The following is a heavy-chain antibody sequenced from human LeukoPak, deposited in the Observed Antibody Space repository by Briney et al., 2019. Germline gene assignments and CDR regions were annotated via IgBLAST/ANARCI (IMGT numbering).Heavy chain of an antibody. CDR2: ISAYNGNT. CDR3: ARAAPVVPDAFDI. CDR1: GYTFISYG. Sequence: ASVKVSCKASGYTFISYGISWVRQAPGQGLEWVGWISAYNGNTNYAQKLQGRVTMTTDTSTSTAYMELRSLRSDDTAVYYCARAAPVVPDAFDIWGQGTMVTVSS. V-gene: IGHV1-18*01. D-gene: IGHD2-2*01. J-gene: IGHJ3*02.